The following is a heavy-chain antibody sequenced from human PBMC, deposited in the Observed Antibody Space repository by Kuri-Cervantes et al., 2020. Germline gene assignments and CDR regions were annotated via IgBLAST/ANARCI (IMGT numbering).Heavy chain of an antibody. J-gene: IGHJ4*02. CDR1: GFTFSDYY. Sequence: GESLKISCAASGFTFSDYYMSWIRQAPGKGLEWVSYISSSGSTIYYADSVKGRFTISRDNAKNSLYLQMNSLRAEDTAVYYCASAGYSSGWRNYWGQGTLVTVSS. CDR2: ISSSGSTI. V-gene: IGHV3-11*01. D-gene: IGHD6-19*01. CDR3: ASAGYSSGWRNY.